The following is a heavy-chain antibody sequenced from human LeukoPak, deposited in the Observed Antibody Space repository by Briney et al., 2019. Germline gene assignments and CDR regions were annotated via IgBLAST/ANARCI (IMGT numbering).Heavy chain of an antibody. D-gene: IGHD5-18*01. CDR2: INHSGST. V-gene: IGHV4-34*08. CDR1: GFTFSSYE. J-gene: IGHJ4*02. Sequence: GSLRLSCAASGFTFSSYEMNWIRQPPGKGLEWIGEINHSGSTNYNPSLKSRVTISVDTSKNQFSLKLSSVTAADTAVYYCATLLGPVDTAMVSQRGGYWGQGTLVTVSS. CDR3: ATLLGPVDTAMVSQRGGY.